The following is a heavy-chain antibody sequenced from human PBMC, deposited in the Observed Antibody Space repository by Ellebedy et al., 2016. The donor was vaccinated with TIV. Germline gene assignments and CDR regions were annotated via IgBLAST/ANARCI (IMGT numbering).Heavy chain of an antibody. V-gene: IGHV3-30*03. CDR1: GFTFSDYG. Sequence: GESLKISCAASGFTFSDYGIHWVRQAPGKGLEWVAVITYDGSEKYFADSVKGRFTISRDNSKNTVSLQMNSLSADDTAIYYCAPRAIRAPNWGQGTLVTVSS. J-gene: IGHJ4*02. CDR2: ITYDGSEK. CDR3: APRAIRAPN. D-gene: IGHD1-26*01.